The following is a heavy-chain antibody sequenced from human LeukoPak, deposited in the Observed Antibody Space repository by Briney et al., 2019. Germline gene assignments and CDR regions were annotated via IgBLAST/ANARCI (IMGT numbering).Heavy chain of an antibody. CDR1: GGSISSDDYY. V-gene: IGHV4-30-4*08. D-gene: IGHD3-10*01. J-gene: IGHJ6*03. CDR2: IYYGGST. Sequence: KASETLSLTCTVSGGSISSDDYYWSWIRQPPGKGLEWIGYIYYGGSTYYNPSLNIRVTISVDTSKNQFSLKLSSVTAADTAVYYCARVHYGSGSLYYYYYYMDVWGKGTTVTVSS. CDR3: ARVHYGSGSLYYYYYYMDV.